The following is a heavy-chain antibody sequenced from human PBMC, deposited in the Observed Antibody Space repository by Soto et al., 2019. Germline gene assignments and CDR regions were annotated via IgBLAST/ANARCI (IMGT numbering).Heavy chain of an antibody. V-gene: IGHV4-59*01. CDR1: GGSISSYY. CDR3: ARDSGGTSFFIMDV. CDR2: IYYSGST. Sequence: PSETLSLTCTVSGGSISSYYWSWIRQPPGKGLEWIGYIYYSGSTNYNPSLKSRVTISVDTSKNQFSLKLRSVTAADTAVYYCARDSGGTSFFIMDVWGQGNMVTVSS. D-gene: IGHD2-15*01. J-gene: IGHJ6*02.